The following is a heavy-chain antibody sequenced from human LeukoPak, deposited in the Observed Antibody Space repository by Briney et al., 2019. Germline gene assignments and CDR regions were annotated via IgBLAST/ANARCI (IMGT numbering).Heavy chain of an antibody. V-gene: IGHV1-2*02. CDR3: ARVGGGLYGFLTGYDY. Sequence: GASVKVSCKASGYTFTDYYLHWVRQAPGQGLQWMGWINPNSGATHCAQNFQGRVTMTRDTSINTAYMELRSLSSDDTAVYYCARVGGGLYGFLTGYDYWGQGTLVTVSS. D-gene: IGHD3-9*01. CDR1: GYTFTDYY. CDR2: INPNSGAT. J-gene: IGHJ4*02.